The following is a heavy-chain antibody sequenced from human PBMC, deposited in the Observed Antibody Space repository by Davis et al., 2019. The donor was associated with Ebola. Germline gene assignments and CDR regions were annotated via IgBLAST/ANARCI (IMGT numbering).Heavy chain of an antibody. CDR3: AKDKNYDFWSGYPHDAFDI. CDR1: GFTFSSYA. D-gene: IGHD3-3*01. V-gene: IGHV3-23*01. Sequence: GESLKISCAASGFTFSSYAMSWVRQAPGKGLEWVSAISGSSGSTYYADSVKGRFTISRDNSKNTLYLQMNSPRAEDTAIYYCAKDKNYDFWSGYPHDAFDIWGQGTMVTVSS. J-gene: IGHJ3*02. CDR2: ISGSSGST.